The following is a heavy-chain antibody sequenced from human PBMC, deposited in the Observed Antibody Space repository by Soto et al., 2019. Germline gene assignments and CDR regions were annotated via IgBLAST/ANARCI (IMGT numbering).Heavy chain of an antibody. D-gene: IGHD3-9*01. CDR1: GGSISSEGYY. CDR3: ARRHDILTGSDSFDV. J-gene: IGHJ3*01. CDR2: FYYSGTT. V-gene: IGHV4-31*03. Sequence: QVQLQESGPGLVKPSQTLSLTCTLSGGSISSEGYYWTWIRQHPGKGLEWIGDFYYSGTTSYNPSLKSRLTISVDTSNNQFSLRLSSVTAADTAIYYCARRHDILTGSDSFDVWGRGTMVTVSS.